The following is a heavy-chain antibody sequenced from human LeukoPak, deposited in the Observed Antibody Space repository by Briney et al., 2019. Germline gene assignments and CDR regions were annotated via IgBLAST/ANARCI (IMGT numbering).Heavy chain of an antibody. D-gene: IGHD3-22*01. CDR2: ISSSSSTI. CDR3: ARHHTYYYDSSGYYSLDY. V-gene: IGHV3-48*02. CDR1: GFTFSSYS. J-gene: IGHJ4*02. Sequence: GGSLRLSCAASGFTFSSYSMNWVRQAPGKGLEWVTYISSSSSTIYYADSVKGRFTISRDNAKNSLYLQMNSLRDEDTAVYYCARHHTYYYDSSGYYSLDYWGQGTLVTVSS.